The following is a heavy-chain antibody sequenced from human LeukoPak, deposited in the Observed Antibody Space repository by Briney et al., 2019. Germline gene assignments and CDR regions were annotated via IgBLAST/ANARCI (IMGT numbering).Heavy chain of an antibody. V-gene: IGHV1-2*02. CDR2: INPNSGGT. J-gene: IGHJ4*02. CDR1: GYTFTGYY. Sequence: ASVKVSCKASGYTFTGYYMHWVRQAPGQGLEWMGWINPNSGGTNYAQKFQGRVTMTRDTSISTAYMELSRLRSDDTAVYYCAREVYYYDSSGGFDYWGQGTLVTVSS. CDR3: AREVYYYDSSGGFDY. D-gene: IGHD3-22*01.